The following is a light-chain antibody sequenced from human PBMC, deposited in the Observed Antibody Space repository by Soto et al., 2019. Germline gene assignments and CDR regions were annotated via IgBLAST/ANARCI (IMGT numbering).Light chain of an antibody. CDR2: DNY. J-gene: IGLJ2*01. Sequence: QSVLTQPPSVSAAPGQKVTISCSGSTSNIGNNYVSWYQHLPGTAPKLLIYDNYKRSSGIPDRFSGSKSGTSATLGITGLQTGDEADYYCGTWDSSLSAVVFGGGTKLTVL. CDR3: GTWDSSLSAVV. CDR1: TSNIGNNY. V-gene: IGLV1-51*01.